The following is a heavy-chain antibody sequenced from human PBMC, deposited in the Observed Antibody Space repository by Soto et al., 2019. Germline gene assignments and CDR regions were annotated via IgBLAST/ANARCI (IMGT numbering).Heavy chain of an antibody. CDR3: ALDNVRLQLGRNYYYILDV. V-gene: IGHV1-69*12. Sequence: QVQLVQSGAEMKEPGSSVKVSCKTSGGTFSSSAISWLRQAPGQGLEWVGGIIPLFRTPDYAQKFQGRVTIAADEFTSRAYMAMIRLRSEGTAVDYCALDNVRLQLGRNYYYILDVWGQGTT. D-gene: IGHD3-16*01. J-gene: IGHJ6*02. CDR1: GGTFSSSA. CDR2: IIPLFRTP.